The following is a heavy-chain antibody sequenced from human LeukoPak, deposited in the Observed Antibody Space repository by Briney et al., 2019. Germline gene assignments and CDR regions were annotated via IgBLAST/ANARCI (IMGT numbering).Heavy chain of an antibody. CDR3: ARDHNYAFDN. Sequence: GGSLRLCCTVSGFHFIEYRMTWVRQVPAKGVECISYIGINSGNTKYAASVRGRFNIPADKAKNSLYLQMNSLRVEDTAVYYCARDHNYAFDNWGQGTLVSVAS. CDR1: GFHFIEYR. V-gene: IGHV3-48*01. CDR2: IGINSGNT. D-gene: IGHD1-1*01. J-gene: IGHJ4*02.